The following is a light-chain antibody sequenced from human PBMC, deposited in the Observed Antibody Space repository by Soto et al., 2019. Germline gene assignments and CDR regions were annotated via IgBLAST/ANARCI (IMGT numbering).Light chain of an antibody. CDR3: HQTYSIPPT. CDR1: QRISTY. Sequence: IQMTQSPSFLSASVGDRVTITCRASQRISTYLNWFQQRPGKAPRLLIYAASTLQTGVSSNFSGSASGTDFTLTITSLQPEDFATYFCHQTYSIPPTFGQGTKVEI. V-gene: IGKV1-39*01. CDR2: AAS. J-gene: IGKJ1*01.